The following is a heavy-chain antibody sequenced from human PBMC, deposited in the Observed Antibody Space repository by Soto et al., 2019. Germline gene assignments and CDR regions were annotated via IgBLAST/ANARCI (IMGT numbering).Heavy chain of an antibody. CDR2: IYYSGST. Sequence: QLQLQESGPGLVKPSETLSLTCTVSGGSISSSSYYWGWIRQPPGKGLEWIGRIYYSGSTYNNPYLKKRAAISVDTAKTQFSLKLSSVTAADTAVYYCSGHAVHCSGFTDYWGQGTLVTVSS. J-gene: IGHJ4*02. CDR1: GGSISSSSYY. CDR3: SGHAVHCSGFTDY. V-gene: IGHV4-39*01. D-gene: IGHD6-19*01.